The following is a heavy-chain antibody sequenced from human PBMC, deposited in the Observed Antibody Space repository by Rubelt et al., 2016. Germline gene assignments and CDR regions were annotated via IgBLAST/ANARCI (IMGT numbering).Heavy chain of an antibody. V-gene: IGHV3-66*01. D-gene: IGHD2-21*01. CDR1: GFSVTSNY. Sequence: EVQLVESGGGLVQPGGSVSLSCVGSGFSVTSNYMSWVRQAPGKGLKWVSMIYTDGTTYYADSVKGRFSISRDSSKNTVFLQLNRLRAEDTAVYYCARLVGSTSNCRDCPDDYWGQGTLVTVSS. CDR3: ARLVGSTSNCRDCPDDY. J-gene: IGHJ4*02. CDR2: IYTDGTT.